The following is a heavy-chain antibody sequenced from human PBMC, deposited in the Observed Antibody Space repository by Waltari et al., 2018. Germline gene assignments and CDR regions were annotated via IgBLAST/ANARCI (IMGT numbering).Heavy chain of an antibody. CDR2: IIPIFGTA. CDR1: GGTFSSYA. D-gene: IGHD3-10*01. Sequence: QVQLVQSGAEVKKPGSSVKVSCKASGGTFSSYAISWVRQAPGQGLEWMGGIIPIFGTANYEQKFQGRVTITTDESTSTAYMELSSLRSEDTAVYYCAMGRYGSVRWGPYYYYYMDVWGKGTTVTVSS. V-gene: IGHV1-69*05. J-gene: IGHJ6*03. CDR3: AMGRYGSVRWGPYYYYYMDV.